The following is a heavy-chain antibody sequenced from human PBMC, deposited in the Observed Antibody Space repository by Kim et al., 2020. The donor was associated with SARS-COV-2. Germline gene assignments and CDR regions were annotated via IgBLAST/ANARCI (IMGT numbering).Heavy chain of an antibody. V-gene: IGHV4-39*07. J-gene: IGHJ6*02. CDR2: IYYNGST. Sequence: SETLSLTCTVSGGSITSSSYYWGWIRRPPGKGLEWIGNIYYNGSTYYNPSLKSRVTISVDTSKTQFSLKLSSVTAADTAVYYCARGYCSGGSCKYYNYGMDVWGQGTTVTVSS. D-gene: IGHD2-15*01. CDR3: ARGYCSGGSCKYYNYGMDV. CDR1: GGSITSSSYY.